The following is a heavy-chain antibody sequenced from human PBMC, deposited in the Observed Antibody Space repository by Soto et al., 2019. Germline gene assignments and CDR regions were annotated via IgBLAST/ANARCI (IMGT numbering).Heavy chain of an antibody. CDR1: GYSFASHW. Sequence: LKISCKGSGYSFASHWVAWVRQMPEKGLEWIGTIYPGDSDTKYSSAFRGHATISADTSVSTAYLQWRSLEATGSAIYYCARYSGSYWHYLDFWGQGTLVTVSS. CDR3: ARYSGSYWHYLDF. V-gene: IGHV5-51*01. D-gene: IGHD1-26*01. J-gene: IGHJ4*02. CDR2: IYPGDSDT.